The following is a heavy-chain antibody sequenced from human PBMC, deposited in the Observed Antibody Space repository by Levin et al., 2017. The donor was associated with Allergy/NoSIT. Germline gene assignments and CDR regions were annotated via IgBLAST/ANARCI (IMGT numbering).Heavy chain of an antibody. CDR3: ARDSYYDFWSGYVTWPGVLNY. CDR1: GYTFTSYG. J-gene: IGHJ4*02. Sequence: ASVKVSCKASGYTFTSYGISWVRQAPGQGLEWMGWISAYNGNTNYAQKLQGRVTMTTDTSTSTAYMELRSLRSDDTAVYYCARDSYYDFWSGYVTWPGVLNYWGQGTLVTVSS. V-gene: IGHV1-18*01. CDR2: ISAYNGNT. D-gene: IGHD3-3*01.